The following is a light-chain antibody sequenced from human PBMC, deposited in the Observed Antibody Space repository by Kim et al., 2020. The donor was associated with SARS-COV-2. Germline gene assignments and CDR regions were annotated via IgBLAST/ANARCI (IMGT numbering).Light chain of an antibody. Sequence: LSVTLLCTWTSRDVGSYNYVSWYQPHPGKAPKLMIYEVTKRPSGVPDRFSGSKSGNTASLTVSGLQAEDEAEYYCSSYAHSDKYVFGTGTKVTVL. CDR1: SRDVGSYNY. CDR3: SSYAHSDKYV. V-gene: IGLV2-8*01. CDR2: EVT. J-gene: IGLJ1*01.